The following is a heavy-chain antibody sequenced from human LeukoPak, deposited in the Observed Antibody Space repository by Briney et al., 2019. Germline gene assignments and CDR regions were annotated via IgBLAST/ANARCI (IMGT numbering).Heavy chain of an antibody. Sequence: SETLSLTCTVSGGSNYWGWIRQPPGKGLEWIGSIYYRGTTYYNPSLKSRVTISVDTSKNQFSLKLSSVTAADTAVYYCARGLGREVDYDILTGYKSPSEFDYWGQGTLVPVSS. CDR3: ARGLGREVDYDILTGYKSPSEFDY. D-gene: IGHD3-9*01. CDR1: GGSNY. J-gene: IGHJ4*02. V-gene: IGHV4-39*07. CDR2: IYYRGTT.